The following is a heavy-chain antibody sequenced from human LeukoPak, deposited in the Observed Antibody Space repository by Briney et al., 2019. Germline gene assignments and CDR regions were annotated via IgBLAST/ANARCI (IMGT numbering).Heavy chain of an antibody. V-gene: IGHV4-39*01. D-gene: IGHD1-26*01. CDR2: IYYSGST. Sequence: PSETLSLTCTVSGGSISSSSYYWGWIRQPPGKGLEWIGSIYYSGSTYYNPSLKSRVTISVDTSKNQFSLKLSSVTAADTAVYYCARQVGLPKWFDPWGQGTLVTVSS. J-gene: IGHJ5*02. CDR1: GGSISSSSYY. CDR3: ARQVGLPKWFDP.